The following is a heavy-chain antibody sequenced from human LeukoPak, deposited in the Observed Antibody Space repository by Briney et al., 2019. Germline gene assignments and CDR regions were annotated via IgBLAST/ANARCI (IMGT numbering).Heavy chain of an antibody. V-gene: IGHV4-61*02. J-gene: IGHJ4*02. D-gene: IGHD6-19*01. Sequence: SESLSLTCTVSGGSISSGSYYWSWIRQPAGKGLEWIGRIYTSGSTNYNPSLKSRVTISVDTSKNQFSLKLSSVTAADTAVYYCASYSSGWYGSDYWGQGTLVTVSS. CDR3: ASYSSGWYGSDY. CDR1: GGSISSGSYY. CDR2: IYTSGST.